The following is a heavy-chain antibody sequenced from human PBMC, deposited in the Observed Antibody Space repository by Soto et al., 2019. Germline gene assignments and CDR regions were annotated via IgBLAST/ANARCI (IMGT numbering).Heavy chain of an antibody. V-gene: IGHV3-21*01. D-gene: IGHD3-22*01. Sequence: GGSLRLSCAASGFTFSSYSMNWVRQAPGKGLEWVSSISSSSSYIYYADSVKGRFTISRDNAKNSLYLQMNSLRAEDTAVYYCARDQYYYDSSGYQDAFDIWGQGTMVTVSS. CDR3: ARDQYYYDSSGYQDAFDI. J-gene: IGHJ3*02. CDR2: ISSSSSYI. CDR1: GFTFSSYS.